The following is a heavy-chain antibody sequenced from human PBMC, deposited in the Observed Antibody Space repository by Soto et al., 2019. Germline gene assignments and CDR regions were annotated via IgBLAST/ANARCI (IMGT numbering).Heavy chain of an antibody. V-gene: IGHV1-69*13. CDR3: ARKAVSDTAMVVVYYYYGMDV. CDR1: GGTFIRSP. Sequence: VKVSCKASGGTFIRSPISWLRQSAGQVLGWMGGIIPIFGTANYAQKFQGRVTITADESTSTAYMELSSLRSEDTAVYYFARKAVSDTAMVVVYYYYGMDVWGQRHTDTVS. J-gene: IGHJ6*01. CDR2: IIPIFGTA. D-gene: IGHD5-18*01.